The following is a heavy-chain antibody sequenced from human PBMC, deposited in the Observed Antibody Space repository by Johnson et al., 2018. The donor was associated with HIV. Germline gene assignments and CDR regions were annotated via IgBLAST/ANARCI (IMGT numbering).Heavy chain of an antibody. V-gene: IGHV3-33*08. CDR1: GFTFSNYW. CDR3: TTDGIDAFDV. J-gene: IGHJ3*01. CDR2: IWYDGSNK. Sequence: QVQLVESGGGLVQPGGSLRLSCSASGFTFSNYWMSWVRQAPGKGLEWVAVIWYDGSNKYYADSVKGRFTISRDNSKNTLYLQMNSLKTEDSGMYYCTTDGIDAFDVWGQGTMVTVSS.